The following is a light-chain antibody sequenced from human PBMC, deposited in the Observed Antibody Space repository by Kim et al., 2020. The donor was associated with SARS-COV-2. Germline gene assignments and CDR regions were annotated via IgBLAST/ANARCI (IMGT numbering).Light chain of an antibody. CDR3: SVWDDSLSGFVV. J-gene: IGLJ2*01. Sequence: QSAVTQPPSASGTPGQRVIISCSGTRTNIGSNTVNWFQQVPGMAPKLLIYATRERPSGVPDRFSGSKSGTSASLAINDLRSEDEADYFCSVWDDSLSGFVVFGGGTQLTVL. CDR2: ATR. V-gene: IGLV1-44*01. CDR1: RTNIGSNT.